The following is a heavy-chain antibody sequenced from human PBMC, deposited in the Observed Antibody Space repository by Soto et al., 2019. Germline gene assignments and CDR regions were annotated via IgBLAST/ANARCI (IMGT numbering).Heavy chain of an antibody. V-gene: IGHV4-30-4*01. J-gene: IGHJ5*02. D-gene: IGHD3-22*01. CDR1: GGSISSGDYY. CDR2: IYYSGST. CDR3: ARASYYDSSGYPVHWFDP. Sequence: SETLSLTCTVSGGSISSGDYYWSWIRQPPWKGLEWIGYIYYSGSTYYNPSLKSRVTISVDTSKNQFSLKLSSVTAADTAVYYCARASYYDSSGYPVHWFDPWGQGXLVTVP.